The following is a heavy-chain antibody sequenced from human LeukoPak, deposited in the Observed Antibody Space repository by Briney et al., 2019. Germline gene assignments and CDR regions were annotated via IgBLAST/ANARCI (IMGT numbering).Heavy chain of an antibody. CDR1: GFTFSSCG. CDR3: ARDEDWSHDS. CDR2: ISYDGSNK. J-gene: IGHJ4*02. Sequence: PGRSLRLSCAASGFTFSSCGMHWVRQAPGKGLEWVAVISYDGSNKYYADSVKGRFTISRDNSKNTLYLQMNSLRAEDTAVYYCARDEDWSHDSWGQGTLVTVSS. D-gene: IGHD3/OR15-3a*01. V-gene: IGHV3-30*03.